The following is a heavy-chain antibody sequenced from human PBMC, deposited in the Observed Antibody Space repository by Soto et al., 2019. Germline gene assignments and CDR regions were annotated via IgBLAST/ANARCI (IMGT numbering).Heavy chain of an antibody. CDR1: GGSISSGGYC. CDR3: AGGSADAEYFQH. D-gene: IGHD3-3*01. Sequence: PSETLSLTCTVSGGSISSGGYCWSWIRQHPGKGLEWIGYIYYSGSTYYNPSLKSRVTISVDTSKNQFSLKLSSVTAADTAVYYCAGGSADAEYFQHWGQGTLVTVSS. J-gene: IGHJ1*01. CDR2: IYYSGST. V-gene: IGHV4-31*03.